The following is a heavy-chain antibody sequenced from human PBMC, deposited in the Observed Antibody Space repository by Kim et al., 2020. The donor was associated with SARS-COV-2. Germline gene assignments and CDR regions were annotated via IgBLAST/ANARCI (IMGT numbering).Heavy chain of an antibody. D-gene: IGHD2-8*01. J-gene: IGHJ5*01. V-gene: IGHV7-4-1*02. CDR1: GYTFEDYA. CDR2: VTRAIGST. CDR3: GKSIRPIGYCTSPTCPPPDS. Sequence: ASVKVSCKASGYTFEDYAIHWVRQAPGKRLEWLGWVTRAIGSTAFAPGLTGRLVLSVDTSVDTAYLQINDLTTEDTAMYWCGKSIRPIGYCTSPTCPPPDSWGQGTLISVSS.